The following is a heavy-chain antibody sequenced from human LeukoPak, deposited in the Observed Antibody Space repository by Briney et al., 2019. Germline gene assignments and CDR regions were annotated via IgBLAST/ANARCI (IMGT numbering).Heavy chain of an antibody. CDR2: ISSSSSYI. V-gene: IGHV3-21*04. CDR1: GFTFSSYS. CDR3: AKDGWELLNAFDI. Sequence: GGSLRLSCAASGFTFSSYSMNWVRQAPGKGLEWVSSISSSSSYIYYADSVKGRFTISRDNSKNTLYLQMNSLRAEDTAVYYCAKDGWELLNAFDIWGQGTMVTVSS. D-gene: IGHD1-26*01. J-gene: IGHJ3*02.